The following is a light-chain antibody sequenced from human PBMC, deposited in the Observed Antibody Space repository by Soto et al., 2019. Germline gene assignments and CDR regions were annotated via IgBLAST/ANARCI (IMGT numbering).Light chain of an antibody. J-gene: IGKJ2*01. V-gene: IGKV4-1*01. CDR2: WAS. Sequence: DIVMTQSPDPLAVSPGERATINCKSSQSVLYSSNNKDYLAWYQQKPGQPPKLLIYWASTRESGVPDRFSGSGSGTDFTLTISSLQAEDVAVYYCHQYYSTPHTFGQGTKLEIK. CDR1: QSVLYSSNNKDY. CDR3: HQYYSTPHT.